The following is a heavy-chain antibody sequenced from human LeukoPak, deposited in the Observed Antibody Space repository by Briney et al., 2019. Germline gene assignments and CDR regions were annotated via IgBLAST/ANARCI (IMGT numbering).Heavy chain of an antibody. J-gene: IGHJ6*03. V-gene: IGHV4-34*01. D-gene: IGHD2/OR15-2a*01. CDR3: ARHHLALRNMDV. CDR2: IYYSGST. CDR1: GGSFSGYY. Sequence: SETLSLTCAVYGGSFSGYYWSWIRQPPGKGLEWIGSIYYSGSTYYNPSLKSRVTISVDTSKNQFSLKLSSVTAADTAVYYCARHHLALRNMDVWGKGTTVTISS.